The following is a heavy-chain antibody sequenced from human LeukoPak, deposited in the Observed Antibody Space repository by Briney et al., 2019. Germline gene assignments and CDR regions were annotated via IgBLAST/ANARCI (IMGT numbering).Heavy chain of an antibody. CDR3: AKGAVGSSGY. D-gene: IGHD1-26*01. J-gene: IGHJ4*02. CDR1: GFTFSDYY. V-gene: IGHV3-23*01. Sequence: GGSLRLSCAASGFTFSDYYMSWIRQAPGKGLEWVSAISGSGGSTYYADSVKGRFTISRDNSKNTLYLQMNSLRAEDTAVYYCAKGAVGSSGYWGQGTLVTVSS. CDR2: ISGSGGST.